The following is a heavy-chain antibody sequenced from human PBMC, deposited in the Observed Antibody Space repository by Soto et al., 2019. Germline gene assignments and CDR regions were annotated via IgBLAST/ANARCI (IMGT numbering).Heavy chain of an antibody. CDR3: ARGLELDY. J-gene: IGHJ4*02. D-gene: IGHD1-7*01. V-gene: IGHV4-34*01. Sequence: SETLSLTCAVYGGSFSGYYWSWIRQPPGKGLEWIGEINHSGSTNYNPSLKSRVTISVDTSKNQFSLKLSSVTAADTAVYYCARGLELDYWGQGTLVTVSS. CDR2: INHSGST. CDR1: GGSFSGYY.